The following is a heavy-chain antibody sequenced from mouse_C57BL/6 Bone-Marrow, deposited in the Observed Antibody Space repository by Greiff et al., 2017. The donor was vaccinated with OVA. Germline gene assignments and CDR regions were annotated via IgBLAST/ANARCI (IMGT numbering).Heavy chain of an antibody. J-gene: IGHJ4*01. D-gene: IGHD3-2*02. V-gene: IGHV5-12*01. CDR2: ISNGGGST. CDR1: VFTFSDYY. Sequence: EVQGVESGGGLVQPGGSLKLSCAASVFTFSDYYMYWVRQTPEKRLEWVAYISNGGGSTYYPDTVKGRFTISRDNAKNTLYLQMSRLKSEDTAMYYCARQLSPSMDYWGQGTSVTVSS. CDR3: ARQLSPSMDY.